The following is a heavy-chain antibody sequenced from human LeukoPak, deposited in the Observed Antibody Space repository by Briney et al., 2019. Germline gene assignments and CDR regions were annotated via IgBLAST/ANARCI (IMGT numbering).Heavy chain of an antibody. J-gene: IGHJ6*02. CDR2: INPNSGGT. D-gene: IGHD4-17*01. Sequence: ASVKVSCKASGYTFTGYYMHWVRQAPGQGLEWMGWINPNSGGTNYAQKFQGWVTMTRDTSISTAYMELSRLRSEDTAVYYCATVAYGYYYYGMDVWGQGTTVTVSS. CDR1: GYTFTGYY. V-gene: IGHV1-2*04. CDR3: ATVAYGYYYYGMDV.